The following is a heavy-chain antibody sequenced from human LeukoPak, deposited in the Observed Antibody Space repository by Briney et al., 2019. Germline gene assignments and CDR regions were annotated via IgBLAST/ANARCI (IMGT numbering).Heavy chain of an antibody. Sequence: ASVKVSCKASGYTFTSYGISWVRQAPGKGLEWMGGFDPEDGETIYAQKFQGRVTMTEDTSTDTAYMELSSLRSEDTAVCYCATAQLEHRLGYWGQGTLVTVSS. CDR2: FDPEDGET. D-gene: IGHD1-1*01. CDR1: GYTFTSYG. J-gene: IGHJ4*02. CDR3: ATAQLEHRLGY. V-gene: IGHV1-24*01.